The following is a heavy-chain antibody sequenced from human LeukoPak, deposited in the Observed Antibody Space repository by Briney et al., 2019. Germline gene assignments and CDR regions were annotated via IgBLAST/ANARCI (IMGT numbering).Heavy chain of an antibody. CDR2: ISSSSSYI. CDR1: GFTFSSYS. J-gene: IGHJ4*02. Sequence: GGSLRLSCAASGFTFSSYSMNWVRQAPGKGLEWVSSISSSSSYIYYADSVKGRFTISRDNAKNSLYLQMNSLRAEDTAVYYCARVGRYDFWSGYFGCFDYWGQGTLVTVSS. V-gene: IGHV3-21*01. D-gene: IGHD3-3*01. CDR3: ARVGRYDFWSGYFGCFDY.